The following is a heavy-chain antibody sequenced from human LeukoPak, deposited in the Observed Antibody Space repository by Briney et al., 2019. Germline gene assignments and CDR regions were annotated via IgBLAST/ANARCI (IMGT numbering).Heavy chain of an antibody. Sequence: SVKVSCKASGGTFSSYAISWVRQAPGQGVEWMGGIIPIFGTANYAQKFQGRVTITPDESTSTAYMELSSLRSEDTAVYYCARVAYCGGDCYSNYFDYWGQGTLVTVSS. CDR2: IIPIFGTA. J-gene: IGHJ4*02. D-gene: IGHD2-21*02. CDR1: GGTFSSYA. CDR3: ARVAYCGGDCYSNYFDY. V-gene: IGHV1-69*13.